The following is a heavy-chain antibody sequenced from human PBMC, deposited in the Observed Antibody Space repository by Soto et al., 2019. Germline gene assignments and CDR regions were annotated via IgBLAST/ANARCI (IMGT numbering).Heavy chain of an antibody. Sequence: SETLSLTCAVSGYSISSGYYWGWIRQPPGKGLEWIGSIYHSGSTYYNPSLKSRVTISVDTSKNQFSLKLSSVTAADTAVYYCARFSPYYDFWSGYSTGFDYWGQGTLVTV. CDR3: ARFSPYYDFWSGYSTGFDY. J-gene: IGHJ4*02. V-gene: IGHV4-38-2*01. CDR1: GYSISSGYY. D-gene: IGHD3-3*01. CDR2: IYHSGST.